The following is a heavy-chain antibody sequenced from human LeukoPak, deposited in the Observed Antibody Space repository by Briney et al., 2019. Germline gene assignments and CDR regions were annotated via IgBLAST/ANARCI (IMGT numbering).Heavy chain of an antibody. V-gene: IGHV3-21*01. Sequence: PGGSLGLSCAASGFTFSNYSMAWVRQAPGKGLEWVSFISSSSSYIYYADSVKGRFTISRDSAKNSLYLQMNSLRTEDTALYYCAHTVTPRYFQFWGQGTLVTVSS. CDR2: ISSSSSYI. CDR1: GFTFSNYS. D-gene: IGHD4-17*01. J-gene: IGHJ1*01. CDR3: AHTVTPRYFQF.